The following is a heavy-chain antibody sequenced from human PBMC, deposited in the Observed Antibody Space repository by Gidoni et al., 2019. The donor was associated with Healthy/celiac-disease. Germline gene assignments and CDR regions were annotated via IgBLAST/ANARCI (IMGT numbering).Heavy chain of an antibody. V-gene: IGHV4-34*01. CDR1: GGSFSGYY. CDR3: ARGWGLIRAARPRTAAFDI. J-gene: IGHJ3*02. Sequence: QVQLQQWGAGLLKPSENLSLTCAVYGGSFSGYYWSWIRQPPGKGLEWIGEINHSGSTNYNPSLKSRVTISVDTSKNQFSLKLSSVTAADTAVYCARGWGLIRAARPRTAAFDIWGQGTMVTVSS. CDR2: INHSGST. D-gene: IGHD6-6*01.